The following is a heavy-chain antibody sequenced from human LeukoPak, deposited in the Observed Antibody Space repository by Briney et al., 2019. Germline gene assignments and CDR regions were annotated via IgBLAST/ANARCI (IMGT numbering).Heavy chain of an antibody. D-gene: IGHD3-9*01. CDR2: IRSKAYGGTA. CDR1: GFTFGDHS. Sequence: GGSLRLSCTASGFTFGDHSVSWFRQAPGKGLEWVGFIRSKAYGGTAEYAASVKGRFTISRDDSKSVAYLQMDSLKTEDTAVYYCTREIRYFDWFQADYWGQGTLVTVSS. V-gene: IGHV3-49*03. J-gene: IGHJ4*02. CDR3: TREIRYFDWFQADY.